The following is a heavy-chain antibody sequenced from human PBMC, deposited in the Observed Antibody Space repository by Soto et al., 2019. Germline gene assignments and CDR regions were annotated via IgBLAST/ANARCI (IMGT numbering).Heavy chain of an antibody. J-gene: IGHJ4*02. D-gene: IGHD1-26*01. CDR3: AKARVRIVGANSFDY. V-gene: IGHV3-30*18. CDR1: GFTFINYG. CDR2: ISDDGDKR. Sequence: PGGSLRLSCVCSGFTFINYGMHWVRQPPGKGLEWVALISDDGDKRYYADSVRGRLIISRDNSKDTLYLQMNSLGPDDTAVYFCAKARVRIVGANSFDYWGQGTPVTVSS.